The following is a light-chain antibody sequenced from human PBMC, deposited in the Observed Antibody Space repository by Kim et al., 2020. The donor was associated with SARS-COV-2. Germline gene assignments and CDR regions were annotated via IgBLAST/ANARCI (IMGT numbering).Light chain of an antibody. J-gene: IGKJ2*01. CDR1: QSVRSQ. V-gene: IGKV3-11*01. CDR3: QQRSNWMFS. CDR2: GAS. Sequence: EIVLTQSPATLSLSPGERATLSCRASQSVRSQLAWYQQKPGQAPRLLIYGASKRATGIPARFTGSGSGTDFTLAISSLESEDFAVYYCQQRSNWMFSFGQGTKLEIK.